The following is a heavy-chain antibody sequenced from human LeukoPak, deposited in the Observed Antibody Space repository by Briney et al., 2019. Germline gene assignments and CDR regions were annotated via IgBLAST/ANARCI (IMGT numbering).Heavy chain of an antibody. Sequence: SETLSLTCTVSGGSISSYYWSWIRQPAGKGLEWIGRIYTSGSTNYNPSLKSRVTMSVDTSKNQFSLKLSSVTAADTAVYYCARLGGNDILTGYYPPKYYFDYWGQGTLVTVSS. V-gene: IGHV4-4*07. J-gene: IGHJ4*02. D-gene: IGHD3-9*01. CDR3: ARLGGNDILTGYYPPKYYFDY. CDR1: GGSISSYY. CDR2: IYTSGST.